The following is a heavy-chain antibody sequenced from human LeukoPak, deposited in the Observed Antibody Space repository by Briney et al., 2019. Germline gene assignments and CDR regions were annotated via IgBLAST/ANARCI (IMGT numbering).Heavy chain of an antibody. V-gene: IGHV3-23*01. Sequence: GASLRLSRAASGFTFSSYAMSWVRQAPGKGLEWVSAISGSGGSTYYADSVKGRFTISRDNSKNTLYLQMNSLRAEDTAVYYCAKGLIAVAGRLYYYGMDVWGQGTTVTVSS. CDR1: GFTFSSYA. CDR2: ISGSGGST. J-gene: IGHJ6*02. CDR3: AKGLIAVAGRLYYYGMDV. D-gene: IGHD6-19*01.